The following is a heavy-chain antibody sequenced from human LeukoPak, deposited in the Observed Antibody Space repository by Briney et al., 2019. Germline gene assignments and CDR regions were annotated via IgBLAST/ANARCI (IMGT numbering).Heavy chain of an antibody. CDR1: GFTFNSYA. Sequence: GGSLRLSCAASGFTFNSYAMHWVRQAPGKGLEWVSSISSSSSYIYYADSVKGRFTISRDNAKNSLYLQMNSLRAEDTAVYYCARGGQLVHYWGQGTLVTVSS. J-gene: IGHJ4*02. CDR2: ISSSSSYI. V-gene: IGHV3-21*01. CDR3: ARGGQLVHY. D-gene: IGHD6-6*01.